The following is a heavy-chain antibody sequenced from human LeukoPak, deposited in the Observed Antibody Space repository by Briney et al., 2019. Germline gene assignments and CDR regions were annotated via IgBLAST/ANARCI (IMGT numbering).Heavy chain of an antibody. CDR1: GYSISSGYY. Sequence: SETLSLTCAVSGYSISSGYYWGWIRQPPGKGLEWIGSIYHSGSTYYNPSLKSRVTISVDTSKNQFSLKLSSVTAADTAVYYCARRGSGELGNYVLDYWGQGTLVTVSS. D-gene: IGHD2/OR15-2a*01. J-gene: IGHJ4*02. CDR2: IYHSGST. CDR3: ARRGSGELGNYVLDY. V-gene: IGHV4-38-2*01.